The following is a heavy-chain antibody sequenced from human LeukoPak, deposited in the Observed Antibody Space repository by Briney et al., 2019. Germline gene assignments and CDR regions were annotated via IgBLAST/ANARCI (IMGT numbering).Heavy chain of an antibody. D-gene: IGHD1-26*01. CDR1: GFTFSSYW. CDR3: TTIGWELPIKGGFDY. J-gene: IGHJ4*02. V-gene: IGHV3-15*01. Sequence: GGSLRLSCAASGFTFSSYWMSWVRQAPGKGLEWVGRIKSKTDGGTTDYAAPVKGRFTISRDDSKNTLYLQMNSLKTEDTAVYYCTTIGWELPIKGGFDYWGQGTLVTVSS. CDR2: IKSKTDGGTT.